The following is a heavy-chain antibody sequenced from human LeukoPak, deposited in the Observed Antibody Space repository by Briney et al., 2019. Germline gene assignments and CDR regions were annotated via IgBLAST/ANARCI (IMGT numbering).Heavy chain of an antibody. V-gene: IGHV1-69*04. CDR3: ARILGYSSSYSDY. D-gene: IGHD6-13*01. CDR2: IIPILGIA. CDR1: GGTFSSYA. J-gene: IGHJ4*02. Sequence: SVKVSCKASGGTFSSYAISWVRQAPGQGLEWMGRIIPILGIANYAQKFQGRVTITADKSTSTAYMELSSLTSEDTAVYYCARILGYSSSYSDYWGQGTLVTVSS.